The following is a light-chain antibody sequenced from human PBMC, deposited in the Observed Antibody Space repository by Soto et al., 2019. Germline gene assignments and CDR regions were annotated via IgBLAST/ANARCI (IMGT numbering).Light chain of an antibody. V-gene: IGKV1-39*01. CDR2: AAS. Sequence: DIQMTQSPSSLSASVGDRVTITCRASQSISSYLNWYQQKPGKAPKLLMYAASSLQSGVTSRFSGSGSGTDFTLTISSLQPEDFATYYCQQSYSTPPTFGQGTKLEIK. CDR3: QQSYSTPPT. J-gene: IGKJ2*01. CDR1: QSISSY.